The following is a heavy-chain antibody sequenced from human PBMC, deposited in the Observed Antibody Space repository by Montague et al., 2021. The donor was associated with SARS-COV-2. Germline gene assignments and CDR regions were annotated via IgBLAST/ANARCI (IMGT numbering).Heavy chain of an antibody. CDR3: ARGGGNSADYYNYTMDV. Sequence: SETLSLTCTVSGGSISGYYWTWIRQPPGKGLESIGYIYHNGSTKYNPSLKSRVTISVDTSKNQFSLKLSSVSVADTAVYYCARGGGNSADYYNYTMDVWGQGTTVTVFS. CDR1: GGSISGYY. V-gene: IGHV4-59*01. CDR2: IYHNGST. J-gene: IGHJ6*02. D-gene: IGHD4-23*01.